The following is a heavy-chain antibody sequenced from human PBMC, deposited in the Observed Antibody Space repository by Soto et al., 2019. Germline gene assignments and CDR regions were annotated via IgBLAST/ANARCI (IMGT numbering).Heavy chain of an antibody. CDR3: AGRGGDCSSTSGYAGYYYYYYYMDV. V-gene: IGHV1-8*01. CDR1: GYTFTSYD. J-gene: IGHJ6*03. CDR2: MNPNSGNT. D-gene: IGHD2-2*01. Sequence: QVQLVQSGAEVKKPGASVKVSCKASGYTFTSYDINWVRQATGQGLEWMGWMNPNSGNTGYAQKFQGRVTMTRNTSISTAYMELSSLRSADTAVYYCAGRGGDCSSTSGYAGYYYYYYYMDVWGKGTTVTVSS.